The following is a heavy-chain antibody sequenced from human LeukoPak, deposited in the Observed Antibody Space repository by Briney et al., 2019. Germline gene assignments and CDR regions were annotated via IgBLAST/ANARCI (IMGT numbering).Heavy chain of an antibody. Sequence: PGGSLRLSCAVSGFIFSNYGMHWVRQAPGKGLKWVAVISHDGSNKYYSDSVKGRFTISRDNSKNTLYLQMNSLKTEDTAVYYCTTDFLEGGFGELLSYWGQGTLVTVSS. V-gene: IGHV3-30*03. CDR2: ISHDGSNK. J-gene: IGHJ4*02. CDR3: TTDFLEGGFGELLSY. CDR1: GFIFSNYG. D-gene: IGHD3-10*01.